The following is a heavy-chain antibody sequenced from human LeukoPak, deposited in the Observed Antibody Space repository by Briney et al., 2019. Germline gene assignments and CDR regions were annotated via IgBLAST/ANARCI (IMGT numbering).Heavy chain of an antibody. CDR2: LYTDGNT. J-gene: IGHJ4*02. D-gene: IGHD6-13*01. CDR3: ARELRGPPNAGFDL. V-gene: IGHV3-53*01. CDR1: GFIVSSYY. Sequence: GGSLRLSCAASGFIVSSYYMSWVRQAPGKGLEWLSVLYTDGNTYYAASVKGRFTISRDNSKNTLYLQMNSLRADDTAMYYCARELRGPPNAGFDLWGQGTLVTASS.